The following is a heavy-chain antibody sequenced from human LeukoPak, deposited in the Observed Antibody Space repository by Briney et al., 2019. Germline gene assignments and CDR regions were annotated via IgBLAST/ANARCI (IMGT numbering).Heavy chain of an antibody. Sequence: PETLSLTCAVSGYSISSGYYWGWIRQPPGKGLEWIGSIYHSGSTYYNPSLKSRVTISVDTSKNQFSLKLSSVTAADTAVDYCARQAGSYYRFDYWGQGALVTVSS. CDR1: GYSISSGYY. CDR3: ARQAGSYYRFDY. V-gene: IGHV4-38-2*01. J-gene: IGHJ4*02. D-gene: IGHD3-10*01. CDR2: IYHSGST.